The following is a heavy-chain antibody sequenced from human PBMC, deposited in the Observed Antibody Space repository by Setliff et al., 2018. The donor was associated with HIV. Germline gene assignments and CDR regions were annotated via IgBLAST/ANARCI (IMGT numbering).Heavy chain of an antibody. J-gene: IGHJ3*02. V-gene: IGHV3-33*06. CDR1: GFPFSSFA. CDR2: IWHDGSNK. CDR3: VKELSYGDYFWGSYRLGAFDI. D-gene: IGHD3-16*02. Sequence: PGGSLRLSCAASGFPFSSFAMHWVRQAPGKGLEWVAVIWHDGSNKYYADSVQGRFLISRDNSKNTVYLQVNSLRAEDTAVYYCVKELSYGDYFWGSYRLGAFDIWGHGTMVTVSS.